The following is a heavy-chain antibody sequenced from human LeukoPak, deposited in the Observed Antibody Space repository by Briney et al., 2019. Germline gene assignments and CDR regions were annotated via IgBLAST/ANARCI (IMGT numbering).Heavy chain of an antibody. CDR2: IKQDGSEK. D-gene: IGHD2-8*01. J-gene: IGHJ5*02. Sequence: GGSLRLSCAASGFTFSSYWMSWVRQAPGKGLEWVANIKQDGSEKYYVDSVKGRFTISRDNAKNSLYLQMNSLRAEDTAVYYCARGPTGVYAIVWFDPWGQGTLVTVSS. CDR3: ARGPTGVYAIVWFDP. V-gene: IGHV3-7*01. CDR1: GFTFSSYW.